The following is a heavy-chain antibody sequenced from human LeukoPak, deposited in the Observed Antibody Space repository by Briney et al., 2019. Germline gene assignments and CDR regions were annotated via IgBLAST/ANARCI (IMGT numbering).Heavy chain of an antibody. J-gene: IGHJ3*02. Sequence: GGSLRLSCAASGFTFSSYSMNWVRQAPGKGLEYVSYISSGSGTIYYADSVKGRFTISRDNAKISLYLQMNSLSAEDTAVYYCARAQKYSYDAFDIWGQGTMVTVSS. CDR2: ISSGSGTI. D-gene: IGHD4-11*01. V-gene: IGHV3-48*04. CDR1: GFTFSSYS. CDR3: ARAQKYSYDAFDI.